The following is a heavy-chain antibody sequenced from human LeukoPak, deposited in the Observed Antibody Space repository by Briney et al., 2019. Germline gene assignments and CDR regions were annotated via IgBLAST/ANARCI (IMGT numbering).Heavy chain of an antibody. J-gene: IGHJ4*02. CDR3: ARDRENTRDFDY. CDR2: ISSSSSYI. D-gene: IGHD1-26*01. CDR1: GFTFSSYG. Sequence: GGSLRLSCAASGFTFSSYGMHWVRQAPGKGLEWVSSISSSSSYIYYADSVKGRFTLSRDNAKNSLYLQMNSLRAEDTAVYYCARDRENTRDFDYWGQGTLVTVSS. V-gene: IGHV3-21*01.